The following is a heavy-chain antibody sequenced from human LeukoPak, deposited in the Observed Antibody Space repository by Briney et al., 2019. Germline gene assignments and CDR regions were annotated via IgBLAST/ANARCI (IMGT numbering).Heavy chain of an antibody. Sequence: GGSLRLSCAVSGFTLSNYAMTWVRQAPGKGLEWVSAISGSGDNTYYADSVKGRFTVSRDNSKNTLYVQMKSLRAEDTAVYYCAKDFVVVPGNVNYFDSWGQGTLVTVSS. J-gene: IGHJ4*02. CDR2: ISGSGDNT. CDR1: GFTLSNYA. CDR3: AKDFVVVPGNVNYFDS. D-gene: IGHD2-21*02. V-gene: IGHV3-23*01.